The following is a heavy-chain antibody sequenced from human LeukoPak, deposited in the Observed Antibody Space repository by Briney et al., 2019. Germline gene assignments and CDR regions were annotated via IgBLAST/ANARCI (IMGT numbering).Heavy chain of an antibody. D-gene: IGHD3-22*01. V-gene: IGHV3-23*01. CDR2: ISGSGGST. J-gene: IGHJ4*02. CDR3: AYDSSGYYG. Sequence: PGGSLRLSCAASGFTFSSYGMHWVRQAPGKGLEWVSAISGSGGSTYYADSVKGRFTISRDNSKNTLYLQMNSLRAEDTAVYYCAYDSSGYYGWGQGTLVTVSS. CDR1: GFTFSSYG.